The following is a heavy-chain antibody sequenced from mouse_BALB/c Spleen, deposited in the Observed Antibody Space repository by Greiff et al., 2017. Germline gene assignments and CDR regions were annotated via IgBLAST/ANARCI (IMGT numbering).Heavy chain of an antibody. Sequence: VQLQQSGAELVRSGASVKLSCTASGFNIKDYYMHWVKQRPEQGLEWIGWIDPENGDTEYAPKFQGKATMTADTSSNTAYLQLSSLTSEDTAVYYCKGGPYAMDYWGQGTSGTVSS. CDR2: IDPENGDT. D-gene: IGHD3-1*01. CDR3: KGGPYAMDY. J-gene: IGHJ4*01. CDR1: GFNIKDYY. V-gene: IGHV14-4*02.